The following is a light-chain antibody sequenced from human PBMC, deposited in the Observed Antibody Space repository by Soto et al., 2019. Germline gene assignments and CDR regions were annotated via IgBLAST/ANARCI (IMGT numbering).Light chain of an antibody. CDR1: LTITTNY. CDR3: QQYGPSPT. V-gene: IGKV3-20*01. Sequence: EIVLTQSPGTLSLSPGERATLSCRASLTITTNYLAWYQQKPGQAPRLLIYNTSSRPTGIPDRFSGGGSGTDFTLTIDRLEPEDFAVYYCQQYGPSPTFGQGTTVEVK. CDR2: NTS. J-gene: IGKJ1*01.